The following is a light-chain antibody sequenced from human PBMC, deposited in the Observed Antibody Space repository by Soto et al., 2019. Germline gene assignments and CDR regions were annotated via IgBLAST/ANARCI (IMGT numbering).Light chain of an antibody. Sequence: QSVLTQPASVSGSPGQSITISCTGTSSDVGSYNLVSCYQQHPGKAPKLMIYEGSKRPAGVSNRFSGSMSGNTASLTISGLQAEDEADYYCCSYASSSTWVFGTGTKVTAL. CDR3: CSYASSSTWV. CDR1: SSDVGSYNL. J-gene: IGLJ1*01. CDR2: EGS. V-gene: IGLV2-23*01.